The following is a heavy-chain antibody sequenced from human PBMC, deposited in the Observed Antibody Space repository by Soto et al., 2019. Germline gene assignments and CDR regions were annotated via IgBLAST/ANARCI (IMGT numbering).Heavy chain of an antibody. CDR1: GFSLTTYGVG. Sequence: SGPTLVNPTQTLTLTCTFSGFSLTTYGVGVGWIRQPPGKALEWLAPIFWNDDERYSPSLKSRLTITKDTSKNQVALTMSNMDPVDTXTYYCVHTGYSYDPFGYWGRGTLVTVSS. V-gene: IGHV2-5*01. CDR2: IFWNDDE. D-gene: IGHD5-18*01. CDR3: VHTGYSYDPFGY. J-gene: IGHJ4*02.